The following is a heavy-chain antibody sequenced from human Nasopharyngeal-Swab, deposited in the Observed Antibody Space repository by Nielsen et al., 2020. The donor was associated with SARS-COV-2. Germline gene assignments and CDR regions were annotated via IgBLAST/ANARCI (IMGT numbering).Heavy chain of an antibody. CDR2: IYYSGST. Sequence: GSLRPSCTVSGCSISSYYWSWIRQPPGKGLEWIGYIYYSGSTNYNPSLKSRVTISVDTSKNQLSLKLSSVTAADTDVYYGARGGRNLDAFDIWGQGTMVTVSS. CDR1: GCSISSYY. CDR3: ARGGRNLDAFDI. V-gene: IGHV4-59*01. J-gene: IGHJ3*02. D-gene: IGHD3-16*01.